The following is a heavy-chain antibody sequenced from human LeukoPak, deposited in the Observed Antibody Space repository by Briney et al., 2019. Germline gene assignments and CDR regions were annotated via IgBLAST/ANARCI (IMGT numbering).Heavy chain of an antibody. CDR1: GFTFSGYA. J-gene: IGHJ4*02. D-gene: IGHD1-26*01. CDR3: AKDQLHSGSYFFDY. V-gene: IGHV3-23*01. CDR2: ISGSGGST. Sequence: GGSLRLSCAASGFTFSGYAMSWVRQAPGKGLEWVSVISGSGGSTYYADSVKGRFTISRDNSKNTLYLQMNSLRAEDTAVYYCAKDQLHSGSYFFDYWGQGTLVTVSS.